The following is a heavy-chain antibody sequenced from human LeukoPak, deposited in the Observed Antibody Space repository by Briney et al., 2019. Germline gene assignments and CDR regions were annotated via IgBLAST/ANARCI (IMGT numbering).Heavy chain of an antibody. CDR1: GGSINSYY. CDR3: ARVGGMTTINNAAFDI. CDR2: IYHSGST. D-gene: IGHD5-24*01. J-gene: IGHJ3*02. Sequence: SETLPLTCTVSGGSINSYYWNWIRQPPGKGLEWIGYIYHSGSTSYNPSLKSRVTISLDTSKNQFSLKLTSVTAADTAIYYCARVGGMTTINNAAFDIWGQGTMVTVSS. V-gene: IGHV4-59*01.